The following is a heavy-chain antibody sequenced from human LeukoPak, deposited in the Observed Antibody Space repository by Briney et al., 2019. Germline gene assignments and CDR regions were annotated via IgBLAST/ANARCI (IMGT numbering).Heavy chain of an antibody. CDR3: ARLGIITAAGSNDY. D-gene: IGHD6-13*01. J-gene: IGHJ4*02. Sequence: PGRSLRLSCAASGFTFSSYTMHWVRQAPGKGPEWVAVISPDGNNAFYGDSVKGRFSISRDNSKNTLYLQVNSLRAEDTAVYYCARLGIITAAGSNDYWGQGTLVTVSS. V-gene: IGHV3-30-3*01. CDR2: ISPDGNNA. CDR1: GFTFSSYT.